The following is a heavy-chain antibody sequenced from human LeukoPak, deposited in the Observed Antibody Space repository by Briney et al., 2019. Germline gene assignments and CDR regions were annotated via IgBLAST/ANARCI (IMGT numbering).Heavy chain of an antibody. CDR3: AGAVIAAAEDYFDY. D-gene: IGHD6-13*01. CDR1: GYTFTSYG. Sequence: ASVKVSCKASGYTFTSYGISWVRQAPGQGLEWMGWISAYNGNTNYAQKLQGRVTMTTDTSTSTAYMDLRSLRSDDTAVYYCAGAVIAAAEDYFDYWGQGTLVTVSS. J-gene: IGHJ4*02. V-gene: IGHV1-18*01. CDR2: ISAYNGNT.